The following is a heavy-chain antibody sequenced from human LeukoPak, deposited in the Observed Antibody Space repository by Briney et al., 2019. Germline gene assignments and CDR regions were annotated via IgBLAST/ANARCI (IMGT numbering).Heavy chain of an antibody. D-gene: IGHD3-10*01. J-gene: IGHJ4*02. Sequence: GRSLRLSCAASGFTFSNYDMHWVRQAPGKGLEWVAVISHDGNNKYYVDSVKGRFTISRDNSKNTLYPQMNSLRAEDTAVYYCAKDRRAGSYDYWGQGTLVTVSS. CDR2: ISHDGNNK. CDR1: GFTFSNYD. V-gene: IGHV3-30*18. CDR3: AKDRRAGSYDY.